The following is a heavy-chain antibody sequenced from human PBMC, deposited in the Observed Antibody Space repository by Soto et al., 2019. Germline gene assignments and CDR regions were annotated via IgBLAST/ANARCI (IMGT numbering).Heavy chain of an antibody. CDR2: IYPGDSDT. Sequence: GESLKISCKGSGYSFTSYWIGWVRQMPGKGLEWMGIIYPGDSDTRYTPSFQGHVTISADKSISTAYLKWSSLKASYTAMYYCARPIAARKGWFDAWGQGTLVTVSS. J-gene: IGHJ5*02. D-gene: IGHD6-25*01. CDR1: GYSFTSYW. V-gene: IGHV5-51*01. CDR3: ARPIAARKGWFDA.